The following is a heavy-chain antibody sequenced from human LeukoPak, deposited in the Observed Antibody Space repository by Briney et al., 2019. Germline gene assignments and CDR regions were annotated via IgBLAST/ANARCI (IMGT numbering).Heavy chain of an antibody. CDR2: ISPSGSIS. J-gene: IGHJ3*02. CDR1: GFTFSSHG. Sequence: GGSLRLSCAASGFTFSSHGINWVRQAPGKGLEWVSGISPSGSISYYADSVKGRFTISRDNSKNTVSLQMNSLRAEDTAVYYCAREALWFGELLGDAFDIWGQGTMVTVSS. D-gene: IGHD3-10*01. V-gene: IGHV3-23*01. CDR3: AREALWFGELLGDAFDI.